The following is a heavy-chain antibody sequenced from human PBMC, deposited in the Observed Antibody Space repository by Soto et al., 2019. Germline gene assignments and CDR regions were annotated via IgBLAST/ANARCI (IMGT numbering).Heavy chain of an antibody. V-gene: IGHV4-30-4*01. CDR3: SRGAYSDSSSYFDY. CDR1: GDSISSGDHY. J-gene: IGHJ4*02. Sequence: QVQLQESGPGLVKPSQTLSLTCTVSGDSISSGDHYWSWIRQPPGKGLEWIGYIYYSGTTYSRPSLQSLVTISVDTSKNHFSLKLNSVTAADTAVYYCSRGAYSDSSSYFDYWGQGTLVPVSS. CDR2: IYYSGTT. D-gene: IGHD6-6*01.